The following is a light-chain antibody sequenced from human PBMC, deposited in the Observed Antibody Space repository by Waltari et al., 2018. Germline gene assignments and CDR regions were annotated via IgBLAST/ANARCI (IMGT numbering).Light chain of an antibody. V-gene: IGLV1-40*01. J-gene: IGLJ3*02. Sequence: QSVLTQPPSVSVAPGQRVHLSCPWGRSNIGTTYAVLCYQQLPGTAPRPLIHGNNNRPSGVPNPFSGSKSGTSASLAITGLQADDEADYYCQSYDNTISGSVFGGGTKLTVL. CDR2: GNN. CDR3: QSYDNTISGSV. CDR1: RSNIGTTYA.